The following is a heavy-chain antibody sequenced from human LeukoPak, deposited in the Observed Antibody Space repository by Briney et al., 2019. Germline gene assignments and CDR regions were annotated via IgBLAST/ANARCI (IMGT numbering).Heavy chain of an antibody. D-gene: IGHD5-24*01. CDR3: ARGFDGYPFGWWFDP. Sequence: GGSLRLSCVVSGFTFSTYWMHWVRQAPGKGLVWVSRVDADGSTTIYADSVKGRFTISRDNGINTVYLQMNSLRAEDTAAYYCARGFDGYPFGWWFDPWGQGTLVTVSS. CDR1: GFTFSTYW. J-gene: IGHJ5*02. CDR2: VDADGSTT. V-gene: IGHV3-74*01.